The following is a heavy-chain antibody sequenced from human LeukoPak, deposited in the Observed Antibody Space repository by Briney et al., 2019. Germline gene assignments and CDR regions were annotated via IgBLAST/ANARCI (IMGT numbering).Heavy chain of an antibody. J-gene: IGHJ5*02. V-gene: IGHV1-58*02. D-gene: IGHD2-15*01. CDR2: IVVGSGNA. Sequence: ASVKVSCKASGFTFPDSTIQWVRQARGQRLEWMGWIVVGSGNANYARKFQDRLTITRDMSTSTAYMELSSLRSEDTAVYYCAADLSPRMFDPWGQGTLVTVSS. CDR1: GFTFPDST. CDR3: AADLSPRMFDP.